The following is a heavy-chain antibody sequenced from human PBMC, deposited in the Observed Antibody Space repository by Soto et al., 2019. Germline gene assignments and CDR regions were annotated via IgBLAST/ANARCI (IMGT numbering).Heavy chain of an antibody. Sequence: EASVKVSCKASGGTFSSYAISWVRQAPGQGLEWMGGIIPIFGTANYAQKFQGRVTITADESTSTAYMELSSLRSEDTAVYYCARGSQVRYFDWLRPNYYYYGMDVWGQGTTVTVSS. V-gene: IGHV1-69*13. CDR3: ARGSQVRYFDWLRPNYYYYGMDV. J-gene: IGHJ6*02. D-gene: IGHD3-9*01. CDR2: IIPIFGTA. CDR1: GGTFSSYA.